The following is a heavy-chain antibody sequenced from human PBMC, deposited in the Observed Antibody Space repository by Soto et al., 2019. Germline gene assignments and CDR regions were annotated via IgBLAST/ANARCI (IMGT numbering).Heavy chain of an antibody. J-gene: IGHJ6*02. CDR2: TYYRSKWYN. Sequence: TLSLTCVISGDSVSSNSAAWNWIRQSPSRGLEWLGRTYYRSKWYNDYAVSVKSRITINPDTSKNQFSLQLNSVTPEDTAVYYCARDLEGTGTKRYYYGMDVWGQGTTVTVSS. V-gene: IGHV6-1*01. CDR3: ARDLEGTGTKRYYYGMDV. D-gene: IGHD1-7*01. CDR1: GDSVSSNSAA.